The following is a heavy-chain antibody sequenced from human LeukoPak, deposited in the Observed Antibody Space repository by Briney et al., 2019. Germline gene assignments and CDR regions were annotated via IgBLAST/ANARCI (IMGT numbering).Heavy chain of an antibody. J-gene: IGHJ4*02. D-gene: IGHD3-22*01. CDR3: ARAPHFFDTSGSRYYFDY. V-gene: IGHV4-34*01. CDR1: GGSFSDYY. CDR2: INHSGST. Sequence: SETLSLTCAVYGGSFSDYYWSWIRQPPGKGLEWIGEINHSGSTNYNPSLKSRVTISVDTSRKQFFLRLSSVTAADTAVYYCARAPHFFDTSGSRYYFDYWGQGALVTVSS.